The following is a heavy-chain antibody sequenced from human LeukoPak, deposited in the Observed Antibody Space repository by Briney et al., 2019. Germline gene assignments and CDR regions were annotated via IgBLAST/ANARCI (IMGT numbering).Heavy chain of an antibody. CDR1: GFTFSNAW. V-gene: IGHV3-15*01. Sequence: GGSLRLSCAASGFTFSNAWMSWVRQAPGKGLEWVGRIKSKTDGGTTDYAAPVKGRFTTSRDDSKNTLYLQMNSLKTEDTAVYYCTTEPKHRGYYDSSGYFGIADDYWGQGTLVTVSS. D-gene: IGHD3-22*01. CDR2: IKSKTDGGTT. J-gene: IGHJ4*02. CDR3: TTEPKHRGYYDSSGYFGIADDY.